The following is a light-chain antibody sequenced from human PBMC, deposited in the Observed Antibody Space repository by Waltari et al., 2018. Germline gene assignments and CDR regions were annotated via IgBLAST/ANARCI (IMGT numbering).Light chain of an antibody. CDR2: GAS. Sequence: EIVLTQSPGTLSLSPGERATLSCRASQSIGRYLAWYQQKPDQAPRLLIYGASNMATDIPDRFSGSGSGTDFSLTISRLEPEDFAVYYCQNHERLPATFGQGTKVEIK. CDR3: QNHERLPAT. CDR1: QSIGRY. J-gene: IGKJ1*01. V-gene: IGKV3-20*01.